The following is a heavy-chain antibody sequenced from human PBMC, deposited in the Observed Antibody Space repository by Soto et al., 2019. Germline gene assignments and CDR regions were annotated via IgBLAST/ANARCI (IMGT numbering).Heavy chain of an antibody. V-gene: IGHV4-30-2*01. CDR1: GGSISSGGYS. J-gene: IGHJ5*02. CDR3: ARAGDYYDGSGYVNWFDP. CDR2: IYHSGST. D-gene: IGHD3-22*01. Sequence: PSETLSLTCAVSGGSISSGGYSWSWIRQPPGKGLEWIGYIYHSGSTYYNPSLKSRVTISVDRSKNQFSLKLSSVTAADTAVYYCARAGDYYDGSGYVNWFDPWGQGTLVTVSS.